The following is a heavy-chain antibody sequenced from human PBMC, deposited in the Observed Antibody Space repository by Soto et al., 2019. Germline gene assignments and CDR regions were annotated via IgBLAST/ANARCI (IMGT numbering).Heavy chain of an antibody. Sequence: QVQLVQSGAAVKKPGASVKVSCKASGYTFTSYGISWVRQAPGQGLEWMGWISAYNGNTNYAQKLQGRVTMTTDTATSTADMELRSLRSDDTAVYYCAIDVRYSGTGDYWGQGTLVIVSS. CDR3: AIDVRYSGTGDY. J-gene: IGHJ4*02. CDR2: ISAYNGNT. V-gene: IGHV1-18*01. D-gene: IGHD5-12*01. CDR1: GYTFTSYG.